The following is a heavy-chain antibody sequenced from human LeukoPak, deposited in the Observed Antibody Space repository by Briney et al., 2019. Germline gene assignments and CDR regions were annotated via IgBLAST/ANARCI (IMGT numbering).Heavy chain of an antibody. D-gene: IGHD5-12*01. CDR3: AREGVAPIPPYFDY. CDR2: IYSGGST. Sequence: PGGSLRLSCAASGFTVSSNYMSWVRLAPGKGLEWVSVIYSGGSTYYADSVKGRFTISRDNSKNTLYLQMNSLRAEDTAVYYCAREGVAPIPPYFDYWGQGTLVTVSS. V-gene: IGHV3-66*02. J-gene: IGHJ4*02. CDR1: GFTVSSNY.